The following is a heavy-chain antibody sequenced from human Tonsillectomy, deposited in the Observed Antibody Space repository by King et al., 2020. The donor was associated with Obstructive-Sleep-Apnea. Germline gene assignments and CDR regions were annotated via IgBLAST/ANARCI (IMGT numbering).Heavy chain of an antibody. Sequence: QLQESGPGLVKPSETLSLTCTVSGDSISSNYWNWIRQPAGQGLEWIGRIYSSGSTNHNPSLKSRVTMSLDTSKNQFSLKLNSVTAADTAIYFCARAQDYGGNFDYWGQGTLVTVSS. D-gene: IGHD4-23*01. CDR1: GDSISSNY. V-gene: IGHV4-4*07. CDR2: IYSSGST. J-gene: IGHJ4*02. CDR3: ARAQDYGGNFDY.